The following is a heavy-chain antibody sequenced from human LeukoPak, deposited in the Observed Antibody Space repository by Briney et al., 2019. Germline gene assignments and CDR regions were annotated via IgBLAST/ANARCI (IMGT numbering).Heavy chain of an antibody. V-gene: IGHV1-69*01. CDR3: ARDFYDSSGYLYYGMDV. Sequence: GSSVKVSCKASGGTFSSYAISWVRQAPGQGLEWMGGIIPIFGTANYAQKFQGRVTITADESTSTAYMELSSLRSEDTAVYYCARDFYDSSGYLYYGMDVWGQGTTVTVSS. J-gene: IGHJ6*02. D-gene: IGHD3-22*01. CDR1: GGTFSSYA. CDR2: IIPIFGTA.